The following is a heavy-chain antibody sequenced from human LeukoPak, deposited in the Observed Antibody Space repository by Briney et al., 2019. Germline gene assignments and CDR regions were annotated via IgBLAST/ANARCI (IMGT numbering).Heavy chain of an antibody. V-gene: IGHV4-59*01. CDR1: GGSISSYY. Sequence: SETLSFTCTVSGGSISSYYWSWIRQPPGKGLEWIGYIYYSGSTNYNPSLKSRVTISVDTSKNQFSLKLSSVTAADTAVYYCARADDSSGYYSAWFDPWGQGTLVTVSS. CDR3: ARADDSSGYYSAWFDP. CDR2: IYYSGST. J-gene: IGHJ5*02. D-gene: IGHD3-22*01.